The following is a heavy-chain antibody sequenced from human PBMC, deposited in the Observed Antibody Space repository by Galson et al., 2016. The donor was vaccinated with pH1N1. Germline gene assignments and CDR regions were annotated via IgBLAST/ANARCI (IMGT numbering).Heavy chain of an antibody. CDR3: AREGNLGGTTLRFNGWNDAFNL. CDR2: LYSSGST. CDR1: GDSISSKTFY. J-gene: IGHJ3*01. Sequence: GDSISSKTFYWSWLRQPAGKGLQWIGLLYSSGSTNYNPSLKGRVTMSADTSKNQFSLKVASVTAADTAVYFCAREGNLGGTTLRFNGWNDAFNLGGRGTMVTVSS. D-gene: IGHD3-10*01. V-gene: IGHV4-61*02.